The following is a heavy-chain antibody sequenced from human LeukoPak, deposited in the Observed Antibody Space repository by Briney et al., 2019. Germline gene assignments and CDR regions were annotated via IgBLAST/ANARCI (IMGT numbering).Heavy chain of an antibody. V-gene: IGHV1-8*01. D-gene: IGHD6-6*01. J-gene: IGHJ6*03. Sequence: GASVKVSCKASGYTFTSYDINWVRQATGQGLEWMGWMNPNSGNTGYAQKFQGRVTMTRNTSISTAYMELSSLRSEDTAVYYCASRRSSIAAFYYYYMDVWGKGTTVTVSS. CDR2: MNPNSGNT. CDR1: GYTFTSYD. CDR3: ASRRSSIAAFYYYYMDV.